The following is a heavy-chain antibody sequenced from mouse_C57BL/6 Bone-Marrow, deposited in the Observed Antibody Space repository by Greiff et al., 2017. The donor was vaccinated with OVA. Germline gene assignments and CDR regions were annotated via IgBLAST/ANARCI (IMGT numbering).Heavy chain of an antibody. V-gene: IGHV1-54*01. CDR3: AKVATRDYYAMDY. CDR1: GYAFTNYL. J-gene: IGHJ4*01. CDR2: INPGSGGT. D-gene: IGHD1-1*01. Sequence: VKVVESGAELVRPGTSVKVSCKASGYAFTNYLIEWVKQRPGQGLEWIGVINPGSGGTKYNEKFKGKATLTADKSSSTAYMQLSSLTSDDSAVYFCAKVATRDYYAMDYWGQGTSVTVSS.